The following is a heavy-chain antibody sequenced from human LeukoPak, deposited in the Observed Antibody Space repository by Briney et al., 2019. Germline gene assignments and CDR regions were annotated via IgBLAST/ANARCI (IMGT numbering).Heavy chain of an antibody. CDR1: GFTFSSYE. CDR3: AREDYGQYYFDY. D-gene: IGHD3-16*01. Sequence: PGGSLRLSCAASGFTFSSYEMNWVRQAPGKGLEWISYISGSGSAIDYADSVKGRFTISRDNSENTLYLQMNSLRAEDTAVYYCAREDYGQYYFDYWGQGTLVTVSS. CDR2: ISGSGSAI. J-gene: IGHJ4*02. V-gene: IGHV3-48*01.